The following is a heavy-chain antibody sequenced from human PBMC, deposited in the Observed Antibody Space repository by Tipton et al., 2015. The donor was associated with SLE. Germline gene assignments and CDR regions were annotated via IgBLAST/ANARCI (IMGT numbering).Heavy chain of an antibody. D-gene: IGHD6-13*01. CDR1: GFSASSNY. CDR3: ARLDQQLENAFDI. Sequence: GSLRLSCAASGFSASSNYMNWVRQAPGKGLEWVSIIYAGDGTFSADSVKGRFIVSRDNSKNTLYVQMNSLRAEDTAVYYCARLDQQLENAFDIWGQGTMVTVSS. V-gene: IGHV3-53*01. J-gene: IGHJ3*02. CDR2: IYAGDGT.